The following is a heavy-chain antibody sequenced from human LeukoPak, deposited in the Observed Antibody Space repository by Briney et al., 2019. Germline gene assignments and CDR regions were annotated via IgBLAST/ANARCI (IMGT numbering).Heavy chain of an antibody. J-gene: IGHJ4*02. CDR1: GFTFSNYG. D-gene: IGHD3-10*01. Sequence: PGGSLRLSCAASGFTFSNYGMHWVRQAPGKGLEWVAVISYDGSNKYYADSVKGRFTISRDNSKNTLSLQMNSLRAEDTAVYYCAKGNYYGSGSYYGDWGQGTLVTVSS. CDR2: ISYDGSNK. V-gene: IGHV3-30*18. CDR3: AKGNYYGSGSYYGD.